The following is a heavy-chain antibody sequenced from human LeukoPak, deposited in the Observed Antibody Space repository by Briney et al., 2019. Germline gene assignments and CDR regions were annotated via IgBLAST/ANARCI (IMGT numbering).Heavy chain of an antibody. D-gene: IGHD2-15*01. Sequence: GGSLRLSCISSGFAFGDYAMNWVRQAPGKGLEWVGFIRSKANGETTEYAASVRGRFTISRDDSKNIVYLQMNSLKTEDTAFYYCTSSGGRCSSDSDYWGQGTLVTVSS. J-gene: IGHJ4*02. CDR1: GFAFGDYA. CDR3: TSSGGRCSSDSDY. V-gene: IGHV3-49*04. CDR2: IRSKANGETT.